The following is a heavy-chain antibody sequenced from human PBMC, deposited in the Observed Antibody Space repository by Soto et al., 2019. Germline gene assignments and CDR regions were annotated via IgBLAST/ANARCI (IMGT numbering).Heavy chain of an antibody. Sequence: GASVKVSCKASGYTFTSYYMHWVRQAPGQGLEWMGIINPSGGSTSYAQKFQGRVTMTRDTSTSTVYMELSSLRSEDTAVYYCARDSGEAESHMIVVVRAYGMEVWGQGTTVTVSS. CDR2: INPSGGST. V-gene: IGHV1-46*01. D-gene: IGHD3-22*01. CDR1: GYTFTSYY. CDR3: ARDSGEAESHMIVVVRAYGMEV. J-gene: IGHJ6*02.